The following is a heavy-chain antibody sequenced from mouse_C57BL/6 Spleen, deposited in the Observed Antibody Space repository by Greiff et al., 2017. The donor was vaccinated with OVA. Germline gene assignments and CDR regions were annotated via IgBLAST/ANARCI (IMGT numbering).Heavy chain of an antibody. D-gene: IGHD1-1*01. CDR1: GYTFTDYA. Sequence: VQLVESGPELVRPGVSVKISCKGSGYTFTDYAMHWVKQSHAKSLEWIGVISTYYGDASYNQKFKDKATMTVDKSSSTAYMELARLTSEDSAVYYCARSGYYGSSPYWYFDVWGTGTTVTVSS. V-gene: IGHV1-67*01. J-gene: IGHJ1*03. CDR2: ISTYYGDA. CDR3: ARSGYYGSSPYWYFDV.